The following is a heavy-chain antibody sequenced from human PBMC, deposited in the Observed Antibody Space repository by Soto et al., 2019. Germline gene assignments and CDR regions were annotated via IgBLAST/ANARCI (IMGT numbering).Heavy chain of an antibody. CDR1: GLTFSGSA. J-gene: IGHJ4*02. Sequence: EVQLVESGGGVVQPGGSLKLSCVSSGLTFSGSAIHWVRQASGRGLEWIGRIRRKSDSHATTYAASMNGRFTISRDDSKNTAYLQINSLRTEDTAMYYCTRRGGHPLDYWGQGTLVAVSS. D-gene: IGHD2-15*01. V-gene: IGHV3-73*02. CDR3: TRRGGHPLDY. CDR2: IRRKSDSHAT.